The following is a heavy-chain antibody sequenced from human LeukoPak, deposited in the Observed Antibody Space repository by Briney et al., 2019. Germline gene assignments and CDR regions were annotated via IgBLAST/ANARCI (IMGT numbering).Heavy chain of an antibody. CDR1: GYSISSGYY. D-gene: IGHD2-15*01. Sequence: PSETLSLTCTVSGYSISSGYYWGWIRQPPGKGLEWIGSIYYSGSTYYNPSLKSRVTMSVDTSNNQFSLKLSSVTAADAAVYYCARSHIVVVVAASPYMDVWGKGTTVTVSS. V-gene: IGHV4-38-2*02. CDR2: IYYSGST. J-gene: IGHJ6*03. CDR3: ARSHIVVVVAASPYMDV.